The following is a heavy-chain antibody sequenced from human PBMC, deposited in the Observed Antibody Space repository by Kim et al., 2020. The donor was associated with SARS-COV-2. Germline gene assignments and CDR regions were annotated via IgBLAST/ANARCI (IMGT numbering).Heavy chain of an antibody. V-gene: IGHV4-39*01. D-gene: IGHD6-19*01. CDR3: ARQAGEFTVRVTWFDP. J-gene: IGHJ5*02. Sequence: PTLKSGVTIAVDTTKNKFCLKLSSVTAADTAVYYCARQAGEFTVRVTWFDPWGQGTLVTVSS.